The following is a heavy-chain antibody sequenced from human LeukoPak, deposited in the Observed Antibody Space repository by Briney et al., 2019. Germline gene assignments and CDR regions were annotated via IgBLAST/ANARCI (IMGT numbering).Heavy chain of an antibody. CDR1: GGSISSGDYY. CDR2: IYYSGST. Sequence: SETLSLTCTVSGGSISSGDYYWSWIRQPPGKGLEWIGYIYYSGSTYYNPSLKGRVTMSVDTSKNQFSLRLSSVTAADTAVYYCARHKAAGTYEYFQHWGQGTLVIVSS. CDR3: ARHKAAGTYEYFQH. J-gene: IGHJ1*01. D-gene: IGHD6-13*01. V-gene: IGHV4-30-4*01.